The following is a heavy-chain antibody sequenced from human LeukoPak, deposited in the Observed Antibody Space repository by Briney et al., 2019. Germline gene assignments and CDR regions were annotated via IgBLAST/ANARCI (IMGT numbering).Heavy chain of an antibody. J-gene: IGHJ4*02. CDR3: VRHSRVVAFDY. Sequence: SETLSLTCTVSGVSISNHYSSWIRQPPGKGLEWIGYIYYTGNTNYNPSLKSRVTISEDTSKNQVSLELSSVTTADTAVYYCVRHSRVVAFDYWGQGNLVTVSS. V-gene: IGHV4-59*08. D-gene: IGHD2-15*01. CDR1: GVSISNHY. CDR2: IYYTGNT.